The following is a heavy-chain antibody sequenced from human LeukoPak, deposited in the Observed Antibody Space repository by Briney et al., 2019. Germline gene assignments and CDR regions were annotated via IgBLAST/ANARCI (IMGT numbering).Heavy chain of an antibody. CDR1: GFTFSSYY. Sequence: GGSLRLSCAASGFTFSSYYMSWVRQAPGKGLEWVANIRQDGSGQFYADSVKGRFTISRDNAKNSLYLQMDSLRVEDTAVYYCGRWLYSSGWAIDYWGQGTLVTVSS. J-gene: IGHJ4*02. D-gene: IGHD6-19*01. CDR2: IRQDGSGQ. CDR3: GRWLYSSGWAIDY. V-gene: IGHV3-7*01.